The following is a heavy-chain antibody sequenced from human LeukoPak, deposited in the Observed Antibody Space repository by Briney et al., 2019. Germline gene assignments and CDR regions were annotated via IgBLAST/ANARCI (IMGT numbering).Heavy chain of an antibody. CDR2: ISYDGSNK. J-gene: IGHJ4*02. Sequence: GGSLRLSCAASGFTFSSYAIHWVRQAPGKGLEWVAVISYDGSNKYYADSVKGRFTISRDNSKNTLYLQMNSLRAEDTAVYYCARETGGAIGSTDFDYWGQGTLVTVSS. V-gene: IGHV3-30-3*01. D-gene: IGHD4-17*01. CDR1: GFTFSSYA. CDR3: ARETGGAIGSTDFDY.